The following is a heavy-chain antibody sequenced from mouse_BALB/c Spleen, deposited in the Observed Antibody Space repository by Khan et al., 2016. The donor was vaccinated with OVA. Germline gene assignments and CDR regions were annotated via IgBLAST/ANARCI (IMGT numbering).Heavy chain of an antibody. CDR1: GYIFTNYG. Sequence: QIQLVQSGPELKKPGETVKISCKASGYIFTNYGMNWVKQAPGKGLKWMGWINTYTGEPTYIDDFKGRFAFSLETSASTAYLQINNLKTEDTATDFCARPPYFAYVMDSWGQGTSVTVSS. V-gene: IGHV9-3-1*01. D-gene: IGHD2-10*01. J-gene: IGHJ4*01. CDR3: ARPPYFAYVMDS. CDR2: INTYTGEP.